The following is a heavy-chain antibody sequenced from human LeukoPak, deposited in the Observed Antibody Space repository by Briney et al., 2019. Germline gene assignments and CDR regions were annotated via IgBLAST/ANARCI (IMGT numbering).Heavy chain of an antibody. J-gene: IGHJ4*02. V-gene: IGHV3-30*18. Sequence: GGSLRLSCAASGFTFSSYGMHWVRQAPGKGLEWVAVISYDGSNKYYADSVKGRFTISRDNSKNTLYLQMNSLRAEDTAVYYCAKDRYGVYGSSFDYWGQGTLVTVSS. CDR2: ISYDGSNK. CDR1: GFTFSSYG. CDR3: AKDRYGVYGSSFDY. D-gene: IGHD4-17*01.